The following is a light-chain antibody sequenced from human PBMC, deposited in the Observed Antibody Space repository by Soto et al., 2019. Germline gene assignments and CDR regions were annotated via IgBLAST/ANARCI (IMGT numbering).Light chain of an antibody. J-gene: IGKJ5*01. V-gene: IGKV3-15*01. CDR1: QSVSSSH. Sequence: EIVLTQSPGTLSLSPLEIATPSCMASQSVSSSHLAWFQRKPGQPPRLLIYGSSTRATGVPDRFSGSGSGTEFTLIISSLQSEDVALYYCQQYSNWPPAITFGQGTRLEIK. CDR3: QQYSNWPPAIT. CDR2: GSS.